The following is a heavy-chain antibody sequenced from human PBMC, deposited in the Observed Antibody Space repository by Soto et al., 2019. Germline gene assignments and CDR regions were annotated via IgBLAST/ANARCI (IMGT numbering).Heavy chain of an antibody. V-gene: IGHV1-69*02. J-gene: IGHJ4*02. D-gene: IGHD6-6*01. Sequence: SVTVSCKASGGTFSSYTISWVRQAPGQGLEWMGRIIPILGIANYAQKFQGRVTITADKSTSTAYMELSSLRSEDTAVYYCARYSSSSQYGLDRYFDYWGQGTLVTVSS. CDR2: IIPILGIA. CDR1: GGTFSSYT. CDR3: ARYSSSSQYGLDRYFDY.